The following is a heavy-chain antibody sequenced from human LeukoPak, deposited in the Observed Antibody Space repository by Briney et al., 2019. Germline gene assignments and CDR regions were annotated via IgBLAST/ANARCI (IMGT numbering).Heavy chain of an antibody. CDR2: ISAYNGNT. V-gene: IGHV1-18*01. CDR1: GYTFTSYG. D-gene: IGHD3-10*01. J-gene: IGHJ4*02. Sequence: ASVKVSCKASGYTFTSYGISWVRQAPGQGLEWMGWISAYNGNTNYAQKLQGRVTITRNTSISTAYMELSSLRSEDTAVYYCARGLYYGSGSFDYWGQGTLVTVSS. CDR3: ARGLYYGSGSFDY.